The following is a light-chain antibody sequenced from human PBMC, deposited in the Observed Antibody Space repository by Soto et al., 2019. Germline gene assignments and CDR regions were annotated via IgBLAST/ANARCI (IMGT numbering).Light chain of an antibody. V-gene: IGKV3-20*01. CDR2: GAS. CDR3: QQYGGSPT. CDR1: QSVSSRH. Sequence: EIVLTQSPGTLSLSPGDTATLSCRASQSVSSRHLAWYQQKPGQAPRLLIYGASSRATGIPDRFSGSGSGTDFTLTISRLEPEDFALYFCQQYGGSPTFGGGTKVEIK. J-gene: IGKJ4*01.